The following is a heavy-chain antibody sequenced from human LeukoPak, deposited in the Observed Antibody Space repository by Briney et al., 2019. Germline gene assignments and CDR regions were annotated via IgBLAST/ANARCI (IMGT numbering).Heavy chain of an antibody. Sequence: SETLSLTCTVSGGSISSSSYYWGWIRQPPGKGLEWIGSIYYSGSTYYNPSLKSRVTISVDTSKNQFSLKLSSVTAADTAVYYCARLPKYEIVFDYWGQGTLVTVSS. CDR3: ARLPKYEIVFDY. CDR1: GGSISSSSYY. J-gene: IGHJ4*02. V-gene: IGHV4-39*01. CDR2: IYYSGST. D-gene: IGHD2-15*01.